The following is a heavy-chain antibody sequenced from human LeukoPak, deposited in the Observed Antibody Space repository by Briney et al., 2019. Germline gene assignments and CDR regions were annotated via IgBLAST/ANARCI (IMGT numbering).Heavy chain of an antibody. V-gene: IGHV4-59*01. Sequence: SETLSLTCTVSGGSISSYYWSWIRQPPGKGLEWIGYIYYSGSTNYNPSLKSRVTISVDTSKNQFSLKLSSVTAADTAVYYCARGGAYCGGDCYPDYWGQGTLVTVSS. CDR1: GGSISSYY. D-gene: IGHD2-21*02. J-gene: IGHJ4*02. CDR3: ARGGAYCGGDCYPDY. CDR2: IYYSGST.